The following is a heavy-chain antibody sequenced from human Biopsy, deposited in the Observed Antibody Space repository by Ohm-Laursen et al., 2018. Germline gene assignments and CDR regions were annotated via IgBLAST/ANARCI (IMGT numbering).Heavy chain of an antibody. CDR2: IKSVGSWT. V-gene: IGHV3-74*01. J-gene: IGHJ6*02. Sequence: SLRLCCTASGFTFNAYWMYWVRQVPGKGLVWVSHIKSVGSWTNYADSVKGRFTISRDNAKNTLYLQMNSLRAEDTAVYYCVSFLKDLNMAVWGQGTTVTVSS. D-gene: IGHD2-15*01. CDR1: GFTFNAYW. CDR3: VSFLKDLNMAV.